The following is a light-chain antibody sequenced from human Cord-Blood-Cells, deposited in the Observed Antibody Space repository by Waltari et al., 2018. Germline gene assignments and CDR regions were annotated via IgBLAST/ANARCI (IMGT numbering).Light chain of an antibody. CDR1: QSISSY. Sequence: DIQMTQSPSSLSASVGDRVTITCRASQSISSYLNWYQQKPGKAPKLLIYAASSWQRGVPTRFSGSGSGTDFTLTISSLQPEDCATYYCQQSYSTQYSFGQGTKLEIK. J-gene: IGKJ2*03. CDR3: QQSYSTQYS. CDR2: AAS. V-gene: IGKV1-39*01.